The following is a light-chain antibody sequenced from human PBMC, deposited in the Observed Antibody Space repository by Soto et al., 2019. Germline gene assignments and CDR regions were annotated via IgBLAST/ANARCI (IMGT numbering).Light chain of an antibody. Sequence: DIQMTQSPSTLSASVGDRVTITCRASQSISSWLAWYQQKPGKAPKLLIYDASSLESGVPSRFSGSGSGTEFNLTISGLQPDDFATYYCQQYNSYLYTFGQGTKLEIK. J-gene: IGKJ2*01. CDR1: QSISSW. CDR3: QQYNSYLYT. CDR2: DAS. V-gene: IGKV1-5*01.